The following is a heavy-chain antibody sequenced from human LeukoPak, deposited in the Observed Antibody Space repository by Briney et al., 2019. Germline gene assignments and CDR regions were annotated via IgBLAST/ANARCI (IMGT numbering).Heavy chain of an antibody. CDR2: IPYDGSNK. CDR3: ARDRINYDILTGYWYFDL. D-gene: IGHD3-9*01. V-gene: IGHV3-30-3*01. Sequence: GGSLRLSCAASGSTFSSYAMHWVRQAPGKGLEWVAVIPYDGSNKYYADSVKGRFTISRDNSKNTLYLQMNSLRAEDTAVYYCARDRINYDILTGYWYFDLWGRGTLVTVSS. CDR1: GSTFSSYA. J-gene: IGHJ2*01.